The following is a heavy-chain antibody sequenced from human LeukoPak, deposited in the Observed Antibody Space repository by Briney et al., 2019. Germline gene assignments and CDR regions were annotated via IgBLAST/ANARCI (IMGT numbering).Heavy chain of an antibody. Sequence: PGGSLRLSCAASGFTLSYYWMHWVRQGPGKGLVWVSTISGDGSTTHYADSVKGRFTISRDNAKNTLYLEMNSLRAEDTAVYYCARDARNKGFDPWGQGTLVTVSS. J-gene: IGHJ5*02. D-gene: IGHD1/OR15-1a*01. CDR3: ARDARNKGFDP. CDR2: ISGDGSTT. V-gene: IGHV3-74*01. CDR1: GFTLSYYW.